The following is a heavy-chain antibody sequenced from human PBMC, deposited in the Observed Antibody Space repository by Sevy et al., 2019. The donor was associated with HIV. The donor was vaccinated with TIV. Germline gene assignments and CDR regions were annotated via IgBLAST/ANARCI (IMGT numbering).Heavy chain of an antibody. Sequence: GGSLRLSCAASGFTVGSNYMSWVRQAPGKGLEWVSVIYSGGNRYYADSVKGRFTISRDNSKNTLYLQMNSLRAEDTAVYYCASPSAPGQWYFDYWGQGTLVTVSS. J-gene: IGHJ4*02. D-gene: IGHD6-19*01. V-gene: IGHV3-53*01. CDR1: GFTVGSNY. CDR2: IYSGGNR. CDR3: ASPSAPGQWYFDY.